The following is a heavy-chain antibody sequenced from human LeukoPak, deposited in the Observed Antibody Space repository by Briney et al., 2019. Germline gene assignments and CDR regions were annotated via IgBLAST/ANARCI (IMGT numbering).Heavy chain of an antibody. CDR3: ARDSSGWYRHYYYYMDV. CDR2: ISYDGSNK. J-gene: IGHJ6*03. V-gene: IGHV3-30-3*01. Sequence: GGSLRLSCAASGFTFSTYAMHWVRQAPGKGLEWVAVISYDGSNKYYADSVKGRFTISRDNSKNTLYLQMNSLRAEDTAVYYCARDSSGWYRHYYYYMDVWGKGTTVTVSS. D-gene: IGHD6-19*01. CDR1: GFTFSTYA.